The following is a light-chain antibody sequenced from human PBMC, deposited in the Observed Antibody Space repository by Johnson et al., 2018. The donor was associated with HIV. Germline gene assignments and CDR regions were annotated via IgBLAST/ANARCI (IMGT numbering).Light chain of an antibody. CDR2: EDN. V-gene: IGLV1-51*02. CDR3: ATWDRSLTIGGV. Sequence: HSVLTQPPSVSAAPGQKVTISCSGSSSNIGSNYVSWYQQFPGAAPKLLIYEDNKRPSGIPDRFSGSKSGTSATLGITGLQTGDEADYYCATWDRSLTIGGVFESGTKVTVL. J-gene: IGLJ1*01. CDR1: SSNIGSNY.